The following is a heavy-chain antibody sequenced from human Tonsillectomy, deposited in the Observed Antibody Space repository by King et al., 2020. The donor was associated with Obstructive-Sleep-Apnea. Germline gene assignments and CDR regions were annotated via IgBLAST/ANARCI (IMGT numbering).Heavy chain of an antibody. CDR2: IRSKANSYAT. Sequence: VQLVESGGGLVQPGGSLKLSCAASGFTFSGSAMHWVRQASGKGLEWVVRIRSKANSYATAYAASVKGRFTISRDDSKNTAYLQMNSLKTEDTAVYYCTPRNDYGDGPGKDGFDPWGQGTLVTVSS. J-gene: IGHJ5*02. V-gene: IGHV3-73*02. D-gene: IGHD4-17*01. CDR3: TPRNDYGDGPGKDGFDP. CDR1: GFTFSGSA.